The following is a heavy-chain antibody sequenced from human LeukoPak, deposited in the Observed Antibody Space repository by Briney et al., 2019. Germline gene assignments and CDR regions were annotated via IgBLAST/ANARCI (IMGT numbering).Heavy chain of an antibody. D-gene: IGHD3-22*01. CDR3: ARAGWKYYDTSGFFQPKYFQA. Sequence: SQTLSLTCTVSGGSINSGDYYWNWTRQHPGKGLEWIGYTFDSGRTSYNPSLKSRVTISVDTSKNQFSLKLSSVTAADTARYFCARAGWKYYDTSGFFQPKYFQAWGQGTLVIVSS. J-gene: IGHJ1*01. V-gene: IGHV4-31*03. CDR2: TFDSGRT. CDR1: GGSINSGDYY.